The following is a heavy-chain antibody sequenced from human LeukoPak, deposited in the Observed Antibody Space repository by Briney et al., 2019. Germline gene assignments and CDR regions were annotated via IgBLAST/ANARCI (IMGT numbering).Heavy chain of an antibody. CDR3: ARQGVGWNQKGGFDY. J-gene: IGHJ4*02. Sequence: LETLSLTCAVYGGSFSGYYWSWIRQPPRKGLERIGEIKHSGRTNSNPSLKSLVTMSVDTPKNQFSLRLSPLTAADTPVYYCARQGVGWNQKGGFDYWGQGTLVTVSS. D-gene: IGHD1-1*01. V-gene: IGHV4-34*01. CDR2: IKHSGRT. CDR1: GGSFSGYY.